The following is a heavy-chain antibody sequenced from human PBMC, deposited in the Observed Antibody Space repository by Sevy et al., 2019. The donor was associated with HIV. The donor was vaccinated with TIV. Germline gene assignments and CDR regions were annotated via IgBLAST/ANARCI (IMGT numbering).Heavy chain of an antibody. CDR3: ARHAHYYGSGSYYKYPMDV. CDR1: GYSFTSYW. D-gene: IGHD3-10*01. V-gene: IGHV5-51*01. J-gene: IGHJ6*02. CDR2: IYPGDSDT. Sequence: GESLKISCKGSGYSFTSYWIGWVRQMPGKGLEWMGIIYPGDSDTRYSPYFQGQVTISADKSISTAYLQWSSLKASDTAMYYCARHAHYYGSGSYYKYPMDVWGQGTTVTVSS.